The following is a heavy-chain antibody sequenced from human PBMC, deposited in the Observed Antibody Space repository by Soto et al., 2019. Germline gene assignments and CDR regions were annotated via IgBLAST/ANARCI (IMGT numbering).Heavy chain of an antibody. D-gene: IGHD7-27*01. V-gene: IGHV4-30-4*01. CDR3: ARGRYCLTGRCFPNWFDS. CDR2: IYKSATT. J-gene: IGHJ5*01. Sequence: TPCARSYVSGDSIVDPYNRWALIRQPPGQALEYIGYIYKSATTYYPPSFASRVAISVDTSKSQFSLNVTSVTAADTAVYFCARGRYCLTGRCFPNWFDSLGQGALVTVSS. CDR1: GDSIVDPYNR.